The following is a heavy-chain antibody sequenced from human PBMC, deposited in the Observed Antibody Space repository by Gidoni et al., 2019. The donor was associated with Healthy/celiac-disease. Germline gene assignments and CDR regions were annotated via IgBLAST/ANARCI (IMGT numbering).Heavy chain of an antibody. CDR1: GGTFSSYA. CDR2: IIPNFGTA. CDR3: ATLDDYPLDY. V-gene: IGHV1-69*06. J-gene: IGHJ4*02. D-gene: IGHD4-17*01. Sequence: QVQLVQSGAEVKKPGSSVKVSCKASGGTFSSYAISWVRQAPGQGLEWMGGIIPNFGTANYAQKFLGRVTITADKYTSTAYMELSSLRSEDTAGYYCATLDDYPLDYWGQGTLVTVSS.